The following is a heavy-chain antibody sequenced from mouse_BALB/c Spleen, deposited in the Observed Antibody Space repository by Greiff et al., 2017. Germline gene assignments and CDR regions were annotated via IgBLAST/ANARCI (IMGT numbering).Heavy chain of an antibody. CDR3: AKEGRENYDYYYAMDY. V-gene: IGHV1-67*01. Sequence: VKLQESGPELVRPGVSVKISCKGSGYTFTDYAMHWVKQSHAKSLEWIGVISTYYGNTNYNQKFKGKATMTVDKSSSTAYMELARLTSEDSAIYYCAKEGRENYDYYYAMDYWGQGTSVTVSS. CDR1: GYTFTDYA. CDR2: ISTYYGNT. D-gene: IGHD2-4*01. J-gene: IGHJ4*01.